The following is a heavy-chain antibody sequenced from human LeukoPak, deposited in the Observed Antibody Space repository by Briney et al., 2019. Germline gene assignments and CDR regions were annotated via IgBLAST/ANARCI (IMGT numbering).Heavy chain of an antibody. J-gene: IGHJ4*02. V-gene: IGHV4-38-2*01. CDR3: AQHRRWLQFNYFDY. CDR2: IYHSGST. CDR1: GYSISSGYY. D-gene: IGHD5-24*01. Sequence: SETLSLTCAVSGYSISSGYYWGWIRQPPGKGLEWIGGIYHSGSTYYNPSLKSRVTISVDTSKNQFSLKLSSVTAADTAVYYCAQHRRWLQFNYFDYWGQGTLVTVSS.